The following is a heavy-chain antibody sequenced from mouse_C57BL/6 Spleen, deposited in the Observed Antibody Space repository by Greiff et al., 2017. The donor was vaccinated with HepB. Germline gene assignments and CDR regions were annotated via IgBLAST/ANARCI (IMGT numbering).Heavy chain of an antibody. CDR2: INPYNGGT. CDR3: ANYYGSSHEGAMDY. D-gene: IGHD1-1*01. V-gene: IGHV1-19*01. J-gene: IGHJ4*01. CDR1: GYTFTDYY. Sequence: EVQLQQSGPVLVKPGASVKMSCKASGYTFTDYYMNWVKQSPGKSLEWIGVINPYNGGTSYNQKFKGKATLTVDKSSSTAYMELNSLTSEDSAVYYCANYYGSSHEGAMDYWGQGTSVTVSS.